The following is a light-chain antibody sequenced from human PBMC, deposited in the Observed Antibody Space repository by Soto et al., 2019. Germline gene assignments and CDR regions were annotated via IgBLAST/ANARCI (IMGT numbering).Light chain of an antibody. V-gene: IGKV3-15*01. J-gene: IGKJ1*01. CDR3: QKYNNRPCT. Sequence: EMVVTQSPATLSVSPGVRATRSCRASHSIIYTLAWYQNKPGPAPRLLTYTASRAAPGFPVRCSGSGTTKAFNPNITRLQSEAFAVYYCQKYNNRPCTLGQGPKVDIK. CDR1: HSIIYT. CDR2: TAS.